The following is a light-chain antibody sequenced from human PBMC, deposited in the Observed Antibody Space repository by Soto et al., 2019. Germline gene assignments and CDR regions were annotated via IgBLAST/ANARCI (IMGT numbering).Light chain of an antibody. J-gene: IGKJ1*01. V-gene: IGKV3-20*01. CDR3: KVFDGSLWT. CDR2: DAY. Sequence: EIVMTQSPVTLSVSPGERATLSCRASQSVSSSYLAWYQQKPGQAPRLLIYDAYHRAAGIPARFSGSGFGTDFTLTIRRLEPEDFAVYYCKVFDGSLWTFGQGTKVDIK. CDR1: QSVSSSY.